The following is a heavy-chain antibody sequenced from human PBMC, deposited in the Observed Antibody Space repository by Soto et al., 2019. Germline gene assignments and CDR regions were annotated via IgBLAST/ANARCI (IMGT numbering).Heavy chain of an antibody. J-gene: IGHJ4*02. CDR1: GGTFSSDV. Sequence: SVKVSCKASGGTFSSDVISWVRQAPGQGLEWMGGIVPIFGRADYAQKFQGRVTITADESTSTAYMELSSLRSEDTAVYYCARGRDGSGYYFDNWGQGTLVTVSS. CDR3: ARGRDGSGYYFDN. D-gene: IGHD6-25*01. V-gene: IGHV1-69*13. CDR2: IVPIFGRA.